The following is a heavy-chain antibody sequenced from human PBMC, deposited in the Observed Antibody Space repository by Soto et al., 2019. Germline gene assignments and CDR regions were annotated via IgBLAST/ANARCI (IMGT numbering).Heavy chain of an antibody. D-gene: IGHD5-12*01. V-gene: IGHV4-31*03. J-gene: IGHJ4*02. Sequence: QVQLQESGPGLVKPSQTLSLTCTVSGGSISSGGYYWSWIRQHPGKGLEWIGYIHSSGSTYYNPSXRSRVTIPGATXXXWXXRKLSAGTAAATAVYYCARGRPGVPTGPLLLPLAFWGQGTLVTVSS. CDR2: IHSSGST. CDR3: ARGRPGVPTGPLLLPLAF. CDR1: GGSISSGGYY.